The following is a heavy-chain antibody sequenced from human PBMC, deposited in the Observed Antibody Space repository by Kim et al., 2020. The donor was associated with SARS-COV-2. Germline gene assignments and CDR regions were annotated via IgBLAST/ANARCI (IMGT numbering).Heavy chain of an antibody. J-gene: IGHJ4*02. Sequence: STNSSPSLKSRVTISLGTSKNQFSMKLSSVTAADTAFYYCARGESDSWYRYWGQGTLVTVSS. CDR3: ARGESDSWYRY. CDR2: ST. D-gene: IGHD6-13*01. V-gene: IGHV4-59*09.